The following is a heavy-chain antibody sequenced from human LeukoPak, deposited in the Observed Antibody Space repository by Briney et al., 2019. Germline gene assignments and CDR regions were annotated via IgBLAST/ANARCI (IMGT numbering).Heavy chain of an antibody. D-gene: IGHD3-10*01. CDR3: AKDPGFGYKYYYMDV. Sequence: GRSLRLSCAASGFTFSSYAMHWVRQAPGKGLEWVAVISYDGSNKYYADSVKGRFTISRDNSKNTLYLQMNSLRAEDTAVYYRAKDPGFGYKYYYMDVWGKGTTVTVSS. V-gene: IGHV3-30*04. CDR2: ISYDGSNK. CDR1: GFTFSSYA. J-gene: IGHJ6*03.